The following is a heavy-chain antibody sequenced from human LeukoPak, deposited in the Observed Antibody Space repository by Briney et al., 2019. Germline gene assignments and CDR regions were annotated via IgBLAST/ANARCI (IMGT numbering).Heavy chain of an antibody. CDR1: GFTFSSYW. Sequence: GGSLRLSCAASGFTFSSYWMHWVRQAPGKGLVWVSRINSDGSSTTYADSVKGRFTISRDNAKNTLYLQMNSLRAEDTAVYYCAELGITMIGGVWGKGTTVTISS. CDR3: AELGITMIGGV. CDR2: INSDGSST. D-gene: IGHD3-10*02. J-gene: IGHJ6*04. V-gene: IGHV3-74*01.